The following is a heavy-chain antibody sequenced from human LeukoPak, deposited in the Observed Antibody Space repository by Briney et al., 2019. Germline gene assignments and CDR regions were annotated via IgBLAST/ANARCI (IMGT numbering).Heavy chain of an antibody. D-gene: IGHD3-10*01. CDR2: MPDDGSTG. Sequence: GGSLRLSCEASGFSFSTHVLHWVRQAPGKGLEWVAVMPDDGSTGYYADSVRGRFAISRDNAKNTVYLQMNSLRADDTAMYYCARAVTYFYGSVTYDWFESWGQGTLVTVSS. CDR3: ARAVTYFYGSVTYDWFES. V-gene: IGHV3-30*09. J-gene: IGHJ5*01. CDR1: GFSFSTHV.